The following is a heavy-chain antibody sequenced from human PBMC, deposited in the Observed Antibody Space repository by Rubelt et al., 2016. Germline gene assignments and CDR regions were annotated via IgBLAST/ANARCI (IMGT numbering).Heavy chain of an antibody. D-gene: IGHD4-11*01. V-gene: IGHV3-11*05. Sequence: EMSGGGLVKPGGSLRLSCSGSGFAFSDYSMSWIRQAPGKGLEWVSYISGSSIHTNYSDSVKGRFIISRDEARNSVYLLMNSLRADDTAVYYCARALSNQRWWGQGALHIVS. J-gene: IGHJ4*02. CDR1: GFAFSDYS. CDR3: ARALSNQRW. CDR2: ISGSSIHT.